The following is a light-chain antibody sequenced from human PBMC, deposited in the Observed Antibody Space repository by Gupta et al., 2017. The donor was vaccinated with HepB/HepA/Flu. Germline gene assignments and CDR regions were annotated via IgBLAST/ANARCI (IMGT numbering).Light chain of an antibody. CDR2: GAS. CDR1: QSVSSNY. J-gene: IGKJ1*01. Sequence: EIVLTQSPGTLSLSPGERATLSCRASQSVSSNYLAWYQQKPGQAPRLLIYGASSRATGIPDRFSGSGSGTDFTLTISRLEPEDFAVYYCHQDCTSPRTFGQGTKVEIK. CDR3: HQDCTSPRT. V-gene: IGKV3-20*01.